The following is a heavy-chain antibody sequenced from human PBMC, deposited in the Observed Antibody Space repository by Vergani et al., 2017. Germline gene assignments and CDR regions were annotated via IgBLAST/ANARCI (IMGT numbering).Heavy chain of an antibody. CDR2: IHYSENT. V-gene: IGHV4-59*11. Sequence: QVQLQESGPGLVKSSETLSLTCSVSFDSIRNLYCNWIRQPPGKGLEWIGSIHYSENTNYNPSLKTRVTISVDTSKNQFSLTLTSVTAADTAVYYCGRDFYDSGSFVGLWFDPWGHGTLVTVSS. CDR3: GRDFYDSGSFVGLWFDP. J-gene: IGHJ5*02. CDR1: FDSIRNLY. D-gene: IGHD3-10*01.